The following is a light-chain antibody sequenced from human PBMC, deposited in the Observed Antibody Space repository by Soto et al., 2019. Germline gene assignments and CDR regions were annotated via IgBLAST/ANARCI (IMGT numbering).Light chain of an antibody. CDR2: EVS. J-gene: IGLJ1*01. Sequence: QSALTQHAAVSGSPGKSITISCTGTSSDVGGYDYVSWYQLHPGKAPKLMIFEVSNRPSGVSYRFSGSKSGNSASLTISGLQAEDEADYFCSSYSISTAYRFGNGTKVTVL. V-gene: IGLV2-14*01. CDR3: SSYSISTAYR. CDR1: SSDVGGYDY.